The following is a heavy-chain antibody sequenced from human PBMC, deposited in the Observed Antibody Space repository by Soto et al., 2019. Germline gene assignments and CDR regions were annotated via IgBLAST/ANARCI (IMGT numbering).Heavy chain of an antibody. Sequence: SETLSLTCTVSGGSISSSSYYWGWIRQPPGKGLEWIGSIYYSGSTYYDPSLKSRVTISVDTSKNQFSLKLSSVTAADTAVYYCARTAIPGNSDYWGQGTLVTVSS. J-gene: IGHJ4*02. V-gene: IGHV4-39*01. CDR2: IYYSGST. CDR3: ARTAIPGNSDY. D-gene: IGHD6-13*01. CDR1: GGSISSSSYY.